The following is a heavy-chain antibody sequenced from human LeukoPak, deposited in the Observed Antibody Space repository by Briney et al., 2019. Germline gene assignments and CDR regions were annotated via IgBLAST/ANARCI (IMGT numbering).Heavy chain of an antibody. CDR1: GFTFSSYA. Sequence: PGGSLRLSCAASGFTFSSYAMSWVRQAPGKGLEWVSAISGSGGSTYYADSVKSRFTISRDNSKNTLYLQMNSLRAEDTAVYYCAKGGSRYQLLSSGAFDIWGQGTMVTVSS. D-gene: IGHD2-2*01. CDR3: AKGGSRYQLLSSGAFDI. CDR2: ISGSGGST. V-gene: IGHV3-23*01. J-gene: IGHJ3*02.